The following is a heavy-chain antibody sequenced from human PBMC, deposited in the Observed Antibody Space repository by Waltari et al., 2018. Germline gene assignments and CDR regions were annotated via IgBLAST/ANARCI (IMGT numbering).Heavy chain of an antibody. J-gene: IGHJ6*03. V-gene: IGHV4-4*07. CDR1: VGPISSYY. CDR2: IYTSGST. CDR3: ARSKQQLVPAGYYYYMDV. D-gene: IGHD6-13*01. Sequence: QVQLQESGPGLVKPSETLSLTCTVSVGPISSYYWSWIRPPAGQGLEWIGRIYTSGSTNYHPSLKSRVTMSVDTSKNQFSLKLSSVTAADTAVYYCARSKQQLVPAGYYYYMDVWGKGTTVTVSS.